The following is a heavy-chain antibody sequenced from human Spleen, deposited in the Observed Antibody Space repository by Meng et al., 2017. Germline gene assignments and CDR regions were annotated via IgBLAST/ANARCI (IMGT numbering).Heavy chain of an antibody. Sequence: SETLSLTCAVYGGSFSGYYWSWIRQPPGKGLEWIGEINQSGSTNYNPSLKSRVTISVDRSKNQFSLKLSSVTAADTAVYYCARQKVGATFYYYGMDVWGQGTTVTVSS. CDR3: ARQKVGATFYYYGMDV. CDR2: INQSGST. D-gene: IGHD1-26*01. CDR1: GGSFSGYY. V-gene: IGHV4-34*01. J-gene: IGHJ6*02.